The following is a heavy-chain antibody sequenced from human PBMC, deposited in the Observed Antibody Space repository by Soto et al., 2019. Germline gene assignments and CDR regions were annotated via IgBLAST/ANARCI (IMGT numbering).Heavy chain of an antibody. V-gene: IGHV1-69*13. CDR3: AREDEPREIAPIKRFSY. D-gene: IGHD3-3*02. CDR1: GGTFSSYA. J-gene: IGHJ1*01. Sequence: ASVKVSCKASGGTFSSYAISWVRQAPGQGLEWMGGIIPIFGTANYAQKFQGRVTITADESTSTAYMELSSLRSEDTAVYYCAREDEPREIAPIKRFSYSGQGSLVTVSA. CDR2: IIPIFGTA.